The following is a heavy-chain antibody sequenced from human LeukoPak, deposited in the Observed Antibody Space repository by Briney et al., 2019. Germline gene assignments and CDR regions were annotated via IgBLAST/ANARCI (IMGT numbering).Heavy chain of an antibody. Sequence: SETLSLTCTVSDGSISSNAYYWSWIRQHPGKGLDWIGYIHYSGSTYYNPSLKSRVSISVDTSKNQFSLKLNSVTAADTAVYFCARDSREYDILTGYYETGYFDFWGQGTLVTVSS. CDR1: DGSISSNAYY. CDR3: ARDSREYDILTGYYETGYFDF. CDR2: IHYSGST. J-gene: IGHJ4*02. D-gene: IGHD3-9*01. V-gene: IGHV4-31*03.